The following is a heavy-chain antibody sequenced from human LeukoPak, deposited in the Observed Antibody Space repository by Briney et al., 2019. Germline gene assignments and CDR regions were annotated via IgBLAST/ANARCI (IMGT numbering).Heavy chain of an antibody. D-gene: IGHD1-26*01. CDR2: IIPIFGTA. CDR3: ARGDRIGRHRVTGGAFDY. J-gene: IGHJ4*02. Sequence: SVKVSCKASGGTFSSYAISWVRQAPGQGLEWMGGIIPIFGTANYAQKFQGRVTITADESTSTPYMELSSLRSEDTAVYYCARGDRIGRHRVTGGAFDYWGQGTLVTVSS. CDR1: GGTFSSYA. V-gene: IGHV1-69*13.